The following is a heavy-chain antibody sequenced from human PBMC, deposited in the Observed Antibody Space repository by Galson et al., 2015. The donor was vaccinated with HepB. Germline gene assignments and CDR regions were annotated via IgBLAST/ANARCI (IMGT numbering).Heavy chain of an antibody. V-gene: IGHV3-33*01. CDR1: GFTFSSYG. D-gene: IGHD5-18*01. CDR2: IWYDGSNK. Sequence: SLRLSCAASGFTFSSYGMHWVRQAPGKGLEWVAVIWYDGSNKYYADSVKGRFTISRDNSKNTLYLQMNSLRAEDTAVYYCGSGYRTLIDYWGQGTLVTVSS. CDR3: GSGYRTLIDY. J-gene: IGHJ4*02.